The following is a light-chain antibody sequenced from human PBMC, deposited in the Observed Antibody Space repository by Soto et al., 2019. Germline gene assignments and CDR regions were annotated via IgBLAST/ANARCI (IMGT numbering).Light chain of an antibody. J-gene: IGLJ2*01. CDR1: SGHSSYV. CDR2: LNSDGSH. Sequence: QSVLTQSPSASASLGASVKLTCTLSSGHSSYVIAWHQQQPEKGPRYLMRLNSDGSHSKGDGIPDRFSGSSSGAERYLTISSLQSEDEADCYCQTWGTGIQVFGGGTKLTVL. V-gene: IGLV4-69*01. CDR3: QTWGTGIQV.